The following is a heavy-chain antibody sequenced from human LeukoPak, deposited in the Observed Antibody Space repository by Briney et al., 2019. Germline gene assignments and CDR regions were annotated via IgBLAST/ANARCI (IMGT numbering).Heavy chain of an antibody. V-gene: IGHV1-69*13. J-gene: IGHJ6*02. CDR3: ARAFIDISYYYGMDV. CDR1: GGTFSSYA. D-gene: IGHD3-16*02. Sequence: ASVKVSCKASGGTFSSYAISRVRQAPGQGLEWMGGIIPIFGTANYAQKFQGRATITADESTSTAYMELSSLRSEDTAVYYCARAFIDISYYYGMDVWGQGTTVTVSS. CDR2: IIPIFGTA.